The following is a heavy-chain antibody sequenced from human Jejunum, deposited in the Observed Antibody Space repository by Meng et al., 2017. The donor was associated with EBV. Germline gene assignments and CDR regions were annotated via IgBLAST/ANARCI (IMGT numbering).Heavy chain of an antibody. D-gene: IGHD1-26*01. CDR3: ARDQNGSYFAY. J-gene: IGHJ4*02. CDR2: IYNSEST. CDR1: GGSVRSGGYY. Sequence: VQRQEAGPGLGKPSAHLSPTWLGSGGSVRSGGYYWSWTRQPPGKGLEWIGYIYNSESTNYKSSLKSRVTISADTSKNQFSLRLSSVTAADTAVYYCARDQNGSYFAYWGQGTLVTVSS. V-gene: IGHV4-61*08.